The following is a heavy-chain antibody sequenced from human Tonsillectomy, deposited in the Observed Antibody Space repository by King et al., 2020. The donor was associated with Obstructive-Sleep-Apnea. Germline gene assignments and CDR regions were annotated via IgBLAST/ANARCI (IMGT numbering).Heavy chain of an antibody. CDR1: GFTFSSYA. CDR2: ISYDGTNT. V-gene: IGHV3-30-3*01. CDR3: ARIIPPSIGAAGSFLHEPIDY. J-gene: IGHJ4*02. D-gene: IGHD6-13*01. Sequence: VQLVESGGGVVQPARSLRLSCAASGFTFSSYAMHWVRQAPGKGLEWVAIISYDGTNTYYADSVKGRFTISRDNSKNTLFLQMNSLRAEDTAVDYCARIIPPSIGAAGSFLHEPIDYWGQGTLVTVSS.